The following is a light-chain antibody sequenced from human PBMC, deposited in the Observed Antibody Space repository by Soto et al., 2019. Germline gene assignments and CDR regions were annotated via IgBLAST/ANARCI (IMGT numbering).Light chain of an antibody. J-gene: IGLJ1*01. V-gene: IGLV2-14*01. CDR3: SSYTSRSTKV. CDR2: EVS. CDR1: SSDVGGYNY. Sequence: QSALTQPASVSGSPGQSITISCTGTSSDVGGYNYVSWYQHHPGKAPKLMIYEVSNRPSGASNRFSGSKSGNTASLTISGLQAEDEADYYCSSYTSRSTKVFGTGTKLTVL.